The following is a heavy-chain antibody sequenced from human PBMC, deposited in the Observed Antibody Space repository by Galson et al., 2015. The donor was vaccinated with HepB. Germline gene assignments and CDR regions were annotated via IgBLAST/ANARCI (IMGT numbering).Heavy chain of an antibody. V-gene: IGHV1-18*04. J-gene: IGHJ4*01. CDR1: GYTFPSYG. Sequence: QSGAEVTKPGASVKVSCKASGYTFPSYGFNWVRQAPGQGLEWMGWISAYNGNTNYAQALQGRATLTTDTSTSTAYMELRNLRFDDTAVYYCATTTPGYPYWGQGTLVTVSS. D-gene: IGHD6-13*01. CDR3: ATTTPGYPY. CDR2: ISAYNGNT.